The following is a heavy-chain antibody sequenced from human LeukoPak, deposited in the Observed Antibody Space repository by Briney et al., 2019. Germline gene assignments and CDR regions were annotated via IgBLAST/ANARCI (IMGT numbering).Heavy chain of an antibody. J-gene: IGHJ4*02. D-gene: IGHD1-26*01. Sequence: GASVKVSCKASGGTFSSYAISWVRQAPGQGLEWMGGIIPIFGTANYAQKFQGRVTITADESTSTAYMELSSLRSEDTAVYYCARGLGIGGPSLDFYYFDYWGQGTLVTVSS. CDR2: IIPIFGTA. CDR3: ARGLGIGGPSLDFYYFDY. V-gene: IGHV1-69*13. CDR1: GGTFSSYA.